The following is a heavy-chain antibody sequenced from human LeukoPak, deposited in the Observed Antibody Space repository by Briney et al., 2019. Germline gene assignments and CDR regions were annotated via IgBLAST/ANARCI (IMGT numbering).Heavy chain of an antibody. V-gene: IGHV3-9*01. CDR1: GFTFDDYA. J-gene: IGHJ4*02. CDR3: AKEGYGDYDLDY. Sequence: GGSLRLSCAASGFTFDDYAMHWVRHAPGKGLEWVSGISWNSGSIGYADSVKGRFTISRDNAKNSLYLQMNSLRAEDTALYYCAKEGYGDYDLDYWGQGTLVTVSS. D-gene: IGHD4-17*01. CDR2: ISWNSGSI.